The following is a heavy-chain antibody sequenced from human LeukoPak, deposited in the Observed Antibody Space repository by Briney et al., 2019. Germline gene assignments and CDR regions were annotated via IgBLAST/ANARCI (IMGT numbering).Heavy chain of an antibody. Sequence: GRSLRLSCAASGFKFYSYAMSWVRQAPGKGLEWVSAISGSGGSTYYADSVKGRFTISRDNSKNTLYLQMNNLRAEDTAVYYCAKDPTSPHDYWGQGTLVTVSS. CDR3: AKDPTSPHDY. CDR2: ISGSGGST. V-gene: IGHV3-23*01. D-gene: IGHD1-14*01. J-gene: IGHJ4*02. CDR1: GFKFYSYA.